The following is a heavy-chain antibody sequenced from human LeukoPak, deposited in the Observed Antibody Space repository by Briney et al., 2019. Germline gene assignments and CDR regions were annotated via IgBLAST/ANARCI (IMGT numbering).Heavy chain of an antibody. CDR3: ARGCSSTSCHGALDAFDI. Sequence: ASVKVSCQASGYTFTSYAMNWVRQAPGQGLEWMGWINTNTGNPTYAQGFTGRFVFSLDTSVSTAYLQISSLKAEDTAVYYCARGCSSTSCHGALDAFDIWGQGTMVTVSS. D-gene: IGHD2-2*01. V-gene: IGHV7-4-1*02. CDR1: GYTFTSYA. J-gene: IGHJ3*02. CDR2: INTNTGNP.